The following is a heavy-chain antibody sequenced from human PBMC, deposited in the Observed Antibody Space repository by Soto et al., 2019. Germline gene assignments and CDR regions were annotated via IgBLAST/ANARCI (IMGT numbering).Heavy chain of an antibody. CDR3: AQDASSGITYFDL. D-gene: IGHD3-10*01. V-gene: IGHV3-23*01. Sequence: EVQLLESGGGLVQPGGSLRLSCAASGFTFSSYAMSWVRQAPGKGLEWVSVVSGSAGSTYYADSVRGRFTISRDNSKNTLYLEMNSLRAEDTAVYYCAQDASSGITYFDLWGRGTLVTVSS. CDR2: VSGSAGST. CDR1: GFTFSSYA. J-gene: IGHJ2*01.